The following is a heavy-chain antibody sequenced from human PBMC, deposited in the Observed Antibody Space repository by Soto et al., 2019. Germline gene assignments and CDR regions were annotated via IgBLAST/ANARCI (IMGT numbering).Heavy chain of an antibody. CDR1: GFIFSKYG. CDR2: ISYDGSNK. Sequence: QVQLVESGGGVVQPGRSLRLSCGASGFIFSKYGMHWVRQAPGKGLEWVAVISYDGSNKYYAESVKGRFIISRDKSENTLYLQMNSMRAEDTALYYCAKDLGSRKPYYYSAMDVWGQGTTVTVSS. J-gene: IGHJ6*02. CDR3: AKDLGSRKPYYYSAMDV. V-gene: IGHV3-30*18.